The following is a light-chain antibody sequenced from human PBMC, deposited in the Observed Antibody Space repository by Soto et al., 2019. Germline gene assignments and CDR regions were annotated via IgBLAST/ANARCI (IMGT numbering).Light chain of an antibody. CDR1: QSVGTY. J-gene: IGKJ3*01. CDR2: GAS. CDR3: LQRSIGFT. Sequence: EIVLTQSPATLSLSPGERATLSCRASQSVGTYLAWYQQKRGQSPRLLIYGASKRAPGIPARFSGSGSGTDFTLTINSLEPEDFAVYHCLQRSIGFTFGPGTKVDIK. V-gene: IGKV3-11*01.